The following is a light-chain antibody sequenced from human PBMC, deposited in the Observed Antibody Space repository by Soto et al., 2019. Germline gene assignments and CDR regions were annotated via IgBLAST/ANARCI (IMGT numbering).Light chain of an antibody. CDR2: GAS. J-gene: IGKJ4*01. Sequence: IVMTQSPATLPVSPGERATLSCRTSQSVNSHLAWYQHKPGQAPRLLIYGASSRATGIPTRFSVSGSGTEFTLTIDSLQSEDFAIYFCQQYNNWPGTFGGGTKVEIK. V-gene: IGKV3-15*01. CDR1: QSVNSH. CDR3: QQYNNWPGT.